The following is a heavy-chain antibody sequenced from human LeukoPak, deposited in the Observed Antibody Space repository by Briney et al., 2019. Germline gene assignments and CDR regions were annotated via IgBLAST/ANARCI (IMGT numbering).Heavy chain of an antibody. CDR2: ISAYNGNT. V-gene: IGHV1-18*01. Sequence: ASVKVSCKASGYTFTSYGISWVRQAPGQGLEWMGWISAYNGNTNYAQKLQGRVTMTTDTSTSTAYMELRSLRSDGTAVYYCARDRVGNYGDYAPLFDYWGQGTLVTVSS. CDR1: GYTFTSYG. J-gene: IGHJ4*02. D-gene: IGHD4-17*01. CDR3: ARDRVGNYGDYAPLFDY.